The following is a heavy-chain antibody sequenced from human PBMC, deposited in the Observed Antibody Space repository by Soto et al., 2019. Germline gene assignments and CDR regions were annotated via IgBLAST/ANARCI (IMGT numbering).Heavy chain of an antibody. V-gene: IGHV5-51*01. CDR3: ARPLNIRTTYNWNFGY. D-gene: IGHD1-20*01. Sequence: PXESLKISCKGSGYSFTSYWIGWVRQMPGKGLEWMGIIYPGDSDTRYSPSFQGQVTISADKSISTAYLQWSSLKASDTAMYYCARPLNIRTTYNWNFGYWGQGNLVTVSS. CDR2: IYPGDSDT. J-gene: IGHJ4*02. CDR1: GYSFTSYW.